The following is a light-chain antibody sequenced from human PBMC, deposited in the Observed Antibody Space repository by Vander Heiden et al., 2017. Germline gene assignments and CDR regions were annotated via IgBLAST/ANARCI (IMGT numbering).Light chain of an antibody. CDR2: GAS. CDR1: PSVSSSY. J-gene: IGKJ1*01. CDR3: QQYGSSPQT. V-gene: IGKV3-20*01. Sequence: IVLTQSPGTLSLSPGERVTLSCRASPSVSSSYLAWYQQKPGQAPRLLIYGASSRATGIPDRFSGSGSGTDFTLTISRLEPEDFAVYYCQQYGSSPQTFGQGTKVEIK.